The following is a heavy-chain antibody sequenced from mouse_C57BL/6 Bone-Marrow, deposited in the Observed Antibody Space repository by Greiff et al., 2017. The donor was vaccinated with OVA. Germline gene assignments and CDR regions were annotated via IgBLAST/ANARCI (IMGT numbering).Heavy chain of an antibody. D-gene: IGHD1-1*01. J-gene: IGHJ1*03. V-gene: IGHV6-6*01. Sequence: EVQLVESGGGLVQPGGSMKLSCAASGFTFSDAWMDWVRQSPEQGLEWVAEIRNKANNHATYYAVSVKGRFTITRDYTKSSVYLQMNTLRAAATGVDYCLFTTVYFDDWGTGTTVTVSS. CDR1: GFTFSDAW. CDR2: IRNKANNHAT. CDR3: LFTTVYFDD.